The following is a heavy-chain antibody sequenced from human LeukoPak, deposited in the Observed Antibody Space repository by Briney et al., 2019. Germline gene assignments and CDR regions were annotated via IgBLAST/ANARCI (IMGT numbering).Heavy chain of an antibody. V-gene: IGHV1-18*01. D-gene: IGHD2-2*01. CDR3: ARVLLGYCSSTSCYGSSVMGYYFDY. Sequence: ASVKVSCKASGYTFTSYGISWVRQAPGQGLEWMGRISAYNGNTNYAQKLQGRVTMTTDTSTSTAYMELRSLRSDDTAVYYCARVLLGYCSSTSCYGSSVMGYYFDYWGQGTLVTVSS. J-gene: IGHJ4*02. CDR2: ISAYNGNT. CDR1: GYTFTSYG.